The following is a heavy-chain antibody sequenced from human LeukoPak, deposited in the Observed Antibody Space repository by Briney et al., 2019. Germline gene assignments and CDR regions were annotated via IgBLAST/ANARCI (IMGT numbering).Heavy chain of an antibody. Sequence: SETLSLTCTVSGGSISSSNYYWGWIRQPPGKGLEWIGSIYYSGSTYYNPSLKSLVTLSVDTSKNQFSLELTSVTAADTAVYYCARRVQLWFIDYWGQGTLVTVSS. CDR3: ARRVQLWFIDY. D-gene: IGHD5-18*01. CDR1: GGSISSSNYY. J-gene: IGHJ4*02. CDR2: IYYSGST. V-gene: IGHV4-39*01.